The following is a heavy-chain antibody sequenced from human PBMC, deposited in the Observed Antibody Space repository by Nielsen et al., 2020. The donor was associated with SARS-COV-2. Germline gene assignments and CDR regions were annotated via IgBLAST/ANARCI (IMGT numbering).Heavy chain of an antibody. CDR1: GGSISSSSYY. Sequence: SETLSLTCTVSGGSISSSSYYWGWIRQPPGKGLEWIGEINHSGSTNYNPSLKSRVTISVDTSKNQFSLKLSSVTAADTAVYYCARYGSGSSLDYWGQGTLVTVSS. V-gene: IGHV4-39*07. CDR3: ARYGSGSSLDY. J-gene: IGHJ4*02. CDR2: INHSGST. D-gene: IGHD3-10*01.